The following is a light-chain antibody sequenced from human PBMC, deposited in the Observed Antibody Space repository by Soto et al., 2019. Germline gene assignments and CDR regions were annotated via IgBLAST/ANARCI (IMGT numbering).Light chain of an antibody. V-gene: IGLV2-11*01. CDR1: SSDVGGYEY. Sequence: QSALTQPRSVSGSPGQSVTISCSGTSSDVGGYEYVSWYQQHPGKAPTLMIYHVAQRPSGVPDRFSGSKSGTTASLTISGLKAEDEAEYFCCSYAAGQTLVFGGGTKVTVL. CDR2: HVA. J-gene: IGLJ2*01. CDR3: CSYAAGQTLV.